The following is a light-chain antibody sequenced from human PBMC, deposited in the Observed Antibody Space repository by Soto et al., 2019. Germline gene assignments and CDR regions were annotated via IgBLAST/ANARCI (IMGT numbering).Light chain of an antibody. CDR2: EVS. CDR1: SSDVGRYNH. J-gene: IGLJ1*01. V-gene: IGLV2-14*01. Sequence: QSALTQPASVSGSPGQSISISCTGTSSDVGRYNHLSWYQQLPGKAPKLMIYEVSNRPSGVSDRFSGSKSGNTASLTISGVQAEDEADYCCSSKRRGTTVVFGTGTKLTVL. CDR3: SSKRRGTTVV.